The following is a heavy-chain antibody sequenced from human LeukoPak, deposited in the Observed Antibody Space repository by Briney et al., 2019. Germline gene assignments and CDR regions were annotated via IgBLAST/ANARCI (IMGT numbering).Heavy chain of an antibody. D-gene: IGHD2/OR15-2a*01. CDR1: GFTFSDYY. V-gene: IGHV3-11*01. CDR3: AKEMVLDYYYGMDV. Sequence: GGSLRLSCAASGFTFSDYYMSWIRQAPGKGLEWVSYISSSGSTIYYADSVKGRFTISRDNAKNSLYLQMNSLRAEDTAVYYCAKEMVLDYYYGMDVWGQGTTVTVSS. CDR2: ISSSGSTI. J-gene: IGHJ6*02.